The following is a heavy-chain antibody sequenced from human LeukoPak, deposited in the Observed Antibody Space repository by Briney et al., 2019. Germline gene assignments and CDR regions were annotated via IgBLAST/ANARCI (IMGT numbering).Heavy chain of an antibody. CDR3: ASHYDILTGFDP. CDR1: GFTVSSNY. CDR2: IYSGGST. D-gene: IGHD3-9*01. Sequence: PGGSLRLSCAASGFTVSSNYMSWVRQAPGKGLEWVSVIYSGGSTYYADSVKGRFTISRDNSKNTLYLQMNSLRAEDTAVYYCASHYDILTGFDPWGQGTLVTVSS. V-gene: IGHV3-53*01. J-gene: IGHJ5*02.